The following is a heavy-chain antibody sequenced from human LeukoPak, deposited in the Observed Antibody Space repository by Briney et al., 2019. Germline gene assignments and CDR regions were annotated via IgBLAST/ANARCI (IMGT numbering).Heavy chain of an antibody. D-gene: IGHD3-10*01. CDR3: AQWFGNHLDY. CDR1: GFTFSSYG. CDR2: ISYDGSNK. J-gene: IGHJ4*02. V-gene: IGHV3-30*03. Sequence: GGSLRLSCAASGFTFSSYGMHWVRQAPGKGLEGVAVISYDGSNKYYADSVKGRFTISRDNSKNTLYLQMNSLRAEDTAVYYCAQWFGNHLDYWGQGTLVTVSS.